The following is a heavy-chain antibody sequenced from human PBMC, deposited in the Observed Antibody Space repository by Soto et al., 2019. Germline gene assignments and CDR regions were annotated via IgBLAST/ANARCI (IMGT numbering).Heavy chain of an antibody. CDR3: ARERGYSYAFDY. Sequence: GGSLRLSCAASGFTFSSYAMHWVRQAPGKGLEWVAVISYDGSNKYYADSVKGRFTISRDNSKNTLYLQMNSLRAEDTAVYYCARERGYSYAFDYWGQGTLVTVSS. J-gene: IGHJ4*02. CDR1: GFTFSSYA. CDR2: ISYDGSNK. V-gene: IGHV3-30-3*01. D-gene: IGHD5-18*01.